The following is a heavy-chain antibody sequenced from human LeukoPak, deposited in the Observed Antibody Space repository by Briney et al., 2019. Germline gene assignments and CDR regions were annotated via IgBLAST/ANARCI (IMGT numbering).Heavy chain of an antibody. Sequence: GGSLRLSCAASGFTFSSYSMNWVRQAPGKGLEWVSSISSSSSYIYYADSVKGRFTISRDNAKNSLYLQMYSLRAEDTAVYYCARGLGTTVTTVDYWGQGTLVTVSS. J-gene: IGHJ4*02. CDR2: ISSSSSYI. V-gene: IGHV3-21*01. CDR1: GFTFSSYS. CDR3: ARGLGTTVTTVDY. D-gene: IGHD4-17*01.